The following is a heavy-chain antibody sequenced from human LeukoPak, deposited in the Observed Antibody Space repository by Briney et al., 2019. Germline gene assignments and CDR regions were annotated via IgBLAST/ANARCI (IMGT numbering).Heavy chain of an antibody. Sequence: PSETLSLTCTVSGGSISAYYWTWIRQPPGKEMEWIGNIYYTGSTNYEPSLKSRVTISVDTSKNQFSLKVTSVTAADTAVYYCARGQGWLPDYWGQGTLVTVSS. D-gene: IGHD6-19*01. CDR2: IYYTGST. V-gene: IGHV4-59*01. CDR3: ARGQGWLPDY. CDR1: GGSISAYY. J-gene: IGHJ4*02.